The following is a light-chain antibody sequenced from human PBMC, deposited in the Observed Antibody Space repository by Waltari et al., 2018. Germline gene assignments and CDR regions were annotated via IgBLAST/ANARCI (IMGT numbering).Light chain of an antibody. CDR3: QQRGNWPPV. J-gene: IGKJ4*01. Sequence: EIVLTQSPATLSLSPGERATLSCRARQSVSSYLDWYQQKPGQAPRLLIYDATNRATGIPARFSGSGSPTDFTLTISSLEPEDFAVYYCQQRGNWPPVFGGGTKVEIK. V-gene: IGKV3-11*01. CDR2: DAT. CDR1: QSVSSY.